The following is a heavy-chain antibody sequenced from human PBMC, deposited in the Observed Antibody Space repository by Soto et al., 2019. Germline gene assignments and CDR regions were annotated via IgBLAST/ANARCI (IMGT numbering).Heavy chain of an antibody. J-gene: IGHJ4*02. Sequence: GGSLRLSCAASQFTFSTYAMHWIRQAPGKGLEWVAVISDDGKTEYYADSVRGRFTVSRDNSKNTLNLQMNGLRDEDTAVYFCARAEYYYDSTAYRGAFDYWGQGTLVTVSS. D-gene: IGHD3-22*01. CDR2: ISDDGKTE. V-gene: IGHV3-30*04. CDR3: ARAEYYYDSTAYRGAFDY. CDR1: QFTFSTYA.